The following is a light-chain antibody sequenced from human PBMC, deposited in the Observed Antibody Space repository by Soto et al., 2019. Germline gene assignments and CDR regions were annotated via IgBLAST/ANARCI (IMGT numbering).Light chain of an antibody. CDR3: QQYDNPSVT. CDR1: QDISNY. CDR2: DAS. V-gene: IGKV1-33*01. Sequence: DIQMTQSPSSLSASVGDRVTITCQASQDISNYLNWYQQKPGKAPKLLICDASNLETGVPSRFSGSGSGTDFTFPISRLQPEDIATYYCQQYDNPSVTCGNGNKVDIK. J-gene: IGKJ3*01.